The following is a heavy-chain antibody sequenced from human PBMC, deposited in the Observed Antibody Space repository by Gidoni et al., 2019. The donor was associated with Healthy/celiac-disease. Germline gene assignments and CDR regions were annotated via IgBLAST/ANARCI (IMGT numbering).Heavy chain of an antibody. V-gene: IGHV4-34*01. CDR2: INHSGNT. D-gene: IGHD4-17*01. J-gene: IGHJ4*02. CDR3: ARGTYGDYGNGFDY. Sequence: QVQRQPWGAGLLRPAETLSLTCTLSEGSFRGVYWSWIRQHPGKGLGWIGEINHSGNTDYNPSRKSRVTISLDTSKNQFSLKLSSVTAADTAVYYCARGTYGDYGNGFDYWGQGTLVTVSS. CDR1: EGSFRGVY.